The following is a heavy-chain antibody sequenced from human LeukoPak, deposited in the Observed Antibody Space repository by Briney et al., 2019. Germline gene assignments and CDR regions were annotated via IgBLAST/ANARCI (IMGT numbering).Heavy chain of an antibody. V-gene: IGHV3-23*01. Sequence: GGSLRLSCAASGFTFSSYAMSWVRQAPGKGLEWVSAISGGGGSTHYADSVKGRFTISRDNSKNTLYLQMSSLRAGDTAVYYCAKSSSYDSSGYYREYYFDYGGQGTLVPVSS. D-gene: IGHD3-22*01. J-gene: IGHJ4*02. CDR2: ISGGGGST. CDR3: AKSSSYDSSGYYREYYFDY. CDR1: GFTFSSYA.